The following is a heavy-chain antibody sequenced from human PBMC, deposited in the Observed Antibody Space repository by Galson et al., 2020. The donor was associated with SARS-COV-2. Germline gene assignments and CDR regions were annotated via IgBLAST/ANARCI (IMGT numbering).Heavy chain of an antibody. D-gene: IGHD1-26*01. Sequence: SETLSLTCTLSGGSISGYYWSWIRQPPGKGLEWIGEINHGGNTNYSPSLKSRVTISVDTSKNQYSLKLISVTAADTAVYYCARGLGEPRQYYYFYMDVWGEGTTVTVSS. V-gene: IGHV4-34*01. CDR2: INHGGNT. J-gene: IGHJ6*03. CDR3: ARGLGEPRQYYYFYMDV. CDR1: GGSISGYY.